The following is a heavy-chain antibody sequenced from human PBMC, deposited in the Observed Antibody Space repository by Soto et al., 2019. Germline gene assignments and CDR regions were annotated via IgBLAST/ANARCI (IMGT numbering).Heavy chain of an antibody. Sequence: SVKVSCKTSGGTFSSYAISWVRQAPGQGLEWMGGIVPIVDTSTYAQKFQGRVTITADESTSTVYMELSSLRSDGTAVYYCVRVVAMPSDTYNWGQGNVVTVSS. J-gene: IGHJ4*02. CDR2: IVPIVDTS. CDR1: GGTFSSYA. D-gene: IGHD2-15*01. CDR3: VRVVAMPSDTYN. V-gene: IGHV1-69*13.